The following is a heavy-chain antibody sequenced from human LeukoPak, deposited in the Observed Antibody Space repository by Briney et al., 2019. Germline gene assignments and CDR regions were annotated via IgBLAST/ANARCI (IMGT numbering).Heavy chain of an antibody. CDR3: ARGRVMGPTDY. Sequence: VASVKVSCKASGYTFTGYYMHWVRQAPGQGLEWMGIINPSGGSASYAQKFQGRVTMTRDTSTSTVYMELSSLRSEDTAVYYCARGRVMGPTDYWGQGTLVTVSS. J-gene: IGHJ4*02. CDR1: GYTFTGYY. CDR2: INPSGGSA. D-gene: IGHD2-21*01. V-gene: IGHV1-46*01.